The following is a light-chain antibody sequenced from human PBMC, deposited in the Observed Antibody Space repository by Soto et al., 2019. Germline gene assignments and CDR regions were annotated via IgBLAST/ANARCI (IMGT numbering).Light chain of an antibody. J-gene: IGKJ1*01. CDR2: DAS. CDR1: QSLSSW. Sequence: DLHMTHSPSTLPASVRDRVTITCLARQSLSSWLACYQQKPRNAPNLLIYDASSLESGVPSRFSGSGSGTEFTLTISSLQPDDFATYYCQQYNSYSRTFGQGTKVDIK. V-gene: IGKV1-5*01. CDR3: QQYNSYSRT.